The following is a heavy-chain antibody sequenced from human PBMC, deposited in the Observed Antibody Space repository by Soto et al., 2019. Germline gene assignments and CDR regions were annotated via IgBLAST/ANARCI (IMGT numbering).Heavy chain of an antibody. CDR3: AKDPVPQLLPSWWFDP. V-gene: IGHV3-23*01. CDR2: ISGAGGNT. J-gene: IGHJ5*02. CDR1: GFAFGAYA. Sequence: EVQLLESGGGLVQPGGSLRLSCAASGFAFGAYAMTWVRQAPGNGLEWVSVISGAGGNTYYADSVKGRFTVSRDNSKKMLYLEMNSLRVEDTAIYYCAKDPVPQLLPSWWFDPWGQGTRVTVSS. D-gene: IGHD2-2*01.